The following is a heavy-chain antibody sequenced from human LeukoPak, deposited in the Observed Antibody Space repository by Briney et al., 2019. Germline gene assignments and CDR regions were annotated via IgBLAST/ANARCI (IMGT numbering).Heavy chain of an antibody. V-gene: IGHV4-4*02. CDR2: IYHSGST. J-gene: IGHJ4*02. D-gene: IGHD3-10*01. Sequence: KPSETLSLTCAVPGGSISSSKWWSWVRQPPGKGLEWIGEIYHSGSTNYNPSLKSRVTISVDKSKNQFSLKLSSVTAADTAVYYCATVSAFFYDSGSYYTFDYWGQGTLVTVSS. CDR1: GGSISSSKW. CDR3: ATVSAFFYDSGSYYTFDY.